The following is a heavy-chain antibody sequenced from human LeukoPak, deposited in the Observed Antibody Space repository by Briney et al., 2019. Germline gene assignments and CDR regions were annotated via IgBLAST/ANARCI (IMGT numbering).Heavy chain of an antibody. CDR1: GFTFDDYA. CDR2: ISWNSGSI. V-gene: IGHV3-9*01. CDR3: AKDMGSEVVTPRFDY. J-gene: IGHJ4*02. D-gene: IGHD4-23*01. Sequence: PGRSLRLSCAASGFTFDDYAMPWVRQAPGKGLEWVSGISWNSGSIGYADSVKGRFTISRDNAKNSLYLQMNSLRAEDTALYYCAKDMGSEVVTPRFDYWGQGTLVTVSS.